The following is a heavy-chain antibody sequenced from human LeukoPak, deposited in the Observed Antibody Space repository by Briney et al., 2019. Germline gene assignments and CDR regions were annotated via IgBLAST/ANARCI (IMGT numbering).Heavy chain of an antibody. Sequence: ASVKVSCKASGYTFTGYYMHWVRQAPGQGLEWMGWINPNSGGTNYAQKFQGRVTMTRDTSISTAYMELSRLRSDDTAVYYCARVAPSVTIFGVVIKPYYFDYWGQGTLVTVSS. CDR1: GYTFTGYY. CDR2: INPNSGGT. V-gene: IGHV1-2*02. CDR3: ARVAPSVTIFGVVIKPYYFDY. J-gene: IGHJ4*02. D-gene: IGHD3-3*01.